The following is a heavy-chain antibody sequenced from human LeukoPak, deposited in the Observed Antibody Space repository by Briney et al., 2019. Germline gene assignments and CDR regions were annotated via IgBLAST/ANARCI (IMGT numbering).Heavy chain of an antibody. CDR3: ARGGDVDTGPDY. V-gene: IGHV3-23*01. Sequence: PGGSLRLSCAASGFTSSSYAMSWVRQAPGKGLEWVSAISGSGGSTYYADSVKGRFTISRDNSKNTLYLQMNSLRAEDTAVYYCARGGDVDTGPDYWGQGTLVTVSS. CDR1: GFTSSSYA. CDR2: ISGSGGST. D-gene: IGHD5-18*01. J-gene: IGHJ4*02.